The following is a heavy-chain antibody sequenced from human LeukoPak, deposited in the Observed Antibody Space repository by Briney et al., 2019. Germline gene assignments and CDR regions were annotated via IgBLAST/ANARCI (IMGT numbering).Heavy chain of an antibody. CDR1: GGSISSSSYY. D-gene: IGHD2-8*01. J-gene: IGHJ3*02. CDR3: ARGVWPDAFDI. V-gene: IGHV4-39*07. Sequence: SETLSLTCTVSGGSISSSSYYWGWIRQPPGKGLEWIGSLYYNGSTYHNPSLKSRVTISVDTSKNQFSLKLSSVTAADTAVYYCARGVWPDAFDIWGQGTMVTVSS. CDR2: LYYNGST.